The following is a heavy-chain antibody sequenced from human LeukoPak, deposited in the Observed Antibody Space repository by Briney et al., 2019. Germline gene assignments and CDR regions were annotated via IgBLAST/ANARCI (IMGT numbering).Heavy chain of an antibody. CDR2: IYHGGTT. V-gene: IGHV4-4*02. J-gene: IGHJ4*02. CDR1: GASISNSDW. D-gene: IGHD3-16*02. CDR3: ARVRYSEGKCNFFDY. Sequence: SETLSLTCSVSGASISNSDWWTWVRQPPGEGLGWIGEIYHGGTTKYNPSLKSRVTISVDKSKNQFSLKLSSVSAADTAIYYCARVRYSEGKCNFFDYWGQGTLVTVSS.